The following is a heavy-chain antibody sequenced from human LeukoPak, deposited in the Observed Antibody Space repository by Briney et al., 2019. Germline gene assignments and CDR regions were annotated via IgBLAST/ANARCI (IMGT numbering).Heavy chain of an antibody. Sequence: PGGSLRLSCAASGFTFSSYAMSWVRQAPGRGLEWVSAISGSGGSTYYADSVKGRFTISRDNSKNTLYLQMNSLRAEDTAVYYCAKDLNRGVIIYYFDYWGQGTLVTVSS. CDR2: ISGSGGST. CDR1: GFTFSSYA. D-gene: IGHD3-10*01. V-gene: IGHV3-23*01. CDR3: AKDLNRGVIIYYFDY. J-gene: IGHJ4*02.